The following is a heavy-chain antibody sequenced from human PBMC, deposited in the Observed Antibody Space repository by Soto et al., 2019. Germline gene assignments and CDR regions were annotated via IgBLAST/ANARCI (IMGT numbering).Heavy chain of an antibody. Sequence: ETLSLTCAVYGGSFSGYYWSWIRQPPGKGLEWIGEINHSGSTNYNPSLKSRVTISVDTSKNQFSLKLSSVTAADTAVYYCARGRFDYGAFDYWGQGTLVTVSS. J-gene: IGHJ4*02. CDR1: GGSFSGYY. V-gene: IGHV4-34*01. CDR3: ARGRFDYGAFDY. CDR2: INHSGST. D-gene: IGHD4-17*01.